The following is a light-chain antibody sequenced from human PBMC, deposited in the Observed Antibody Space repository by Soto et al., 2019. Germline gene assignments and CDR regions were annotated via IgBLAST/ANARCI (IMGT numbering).Light chain of an antibody. Sequence: EIVLTQSPGTLSLSPGERATLSCRASQSVSSSYLAWYQQEPGQAPRLLIYGASSRATGSPDRFSGGGSGTDFTLTISRLEPEDFAVYYCQQDCSSPLFTFGPGTKVDIK. CDR3: QQDCSSPLFT. V-gene: IGKV3-20*01. CDR1: QSVSSSY. J-gene: IGKJ3*01. CDR2: GAS.